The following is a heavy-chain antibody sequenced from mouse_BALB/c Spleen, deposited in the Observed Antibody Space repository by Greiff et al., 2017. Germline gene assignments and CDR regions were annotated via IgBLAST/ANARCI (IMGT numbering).Heavy chain of an antibody. V-gene: IGHV5-4*02. CDR3: TRDGGLGFAY. J-gene: IGHJ3*01. Sequence: EVQLVESGGGLVKPGGSLKLSCAASGFTFSDYYMYWVRQTPEKRLEWVATISDGGSYTYYPDSVKGRFTISRDNAKNTLYLQMSSLKSEDTAMYYCTRDGGLGFAYWGQGTLVTVSA. D-gene: IGHD4-1*01. CDR1: GFTFSDYY. CDR2: ISDGGSYT.